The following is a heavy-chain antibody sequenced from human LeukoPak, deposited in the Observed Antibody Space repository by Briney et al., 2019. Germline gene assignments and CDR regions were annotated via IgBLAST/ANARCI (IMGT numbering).Heavy chain of an antibody. J-gene: IGHJ4*02. CDR3: ARVNYGDYYFDY. D-gene: IGHD4-17*01. CDR2: INHSGST. CDR1: GGSFSGYY. Sequence: PSETLSLTSAVYGGSFSGYYWSWIRQPPGKGLEWIGEINHSGSTNYNPSPKSRVTISVDTSKNQFSLKLSSVTAADTAVYYCARVNYGDYYFDYWGQGTLVTVSS. V-gene: IGHV4-34*01.